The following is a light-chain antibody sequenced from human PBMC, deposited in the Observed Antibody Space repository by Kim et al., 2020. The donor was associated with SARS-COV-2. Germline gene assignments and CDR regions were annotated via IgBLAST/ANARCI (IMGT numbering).Light chain of an antibody. Sequence: QSALTQPPSASGTPGQRDSISCSGSSSNIGTNNVNWYQQVPGTAPKLLIFSNSQRPSGVPDRFSGSKSGTSATLAISGLQSEDEADYYCGTWDGSLNSRVFGGGTQLTVL. V-gene: IGLV1-44*01. CDR1: SSNIGTNN. CDR2: SNS. CDR3: GTWDGSLNSRV. J-gene: IGLJ3*02.